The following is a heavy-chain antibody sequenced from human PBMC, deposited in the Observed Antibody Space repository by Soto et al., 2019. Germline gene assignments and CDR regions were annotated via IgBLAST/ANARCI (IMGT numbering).Heavy chain of an antibody. CDR3: ARSTNAYGDRH. V-gene: IGHV1-8*02. Sequence: QVHLVQSGAEVKKPGASVKLSCKGSGYAFTTYGITWVRQAPGQGLEWMGWMNPNSGNTGYAQKFQGRVTMTRNTSLSTAEMERSSLRSEDTAVYYRARSTNAYGDRHWGQGSLVTVSS. J-gene: IGHJ4*02. D-gene: IGHD4-17*01. CDR2: MNPNSGNT. CDR1: GYAFTTYG.